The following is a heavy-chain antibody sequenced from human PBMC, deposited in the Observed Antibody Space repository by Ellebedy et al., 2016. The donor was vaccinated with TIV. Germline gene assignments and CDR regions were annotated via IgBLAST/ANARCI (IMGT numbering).Heavy chain of an antibody. D-gene: IGHD6-13*01. Sequence: PGGSLRLSCVASGFTFNSFAMSWVRQAPGKGLEWVSTISNSGESTNNADSGKGRFTISRDNSKNTLYLQMNGLRAEDTAIYYCAKESAAIGAPLYDPWGQGTLVTVSS. CDR3: AKESAAIGAPLYDP. J-gene: IGHJ5*02. CDR2: ISNSGEST. V-gene: IGHV3-23*01. CDR1: GFTFNSFA.